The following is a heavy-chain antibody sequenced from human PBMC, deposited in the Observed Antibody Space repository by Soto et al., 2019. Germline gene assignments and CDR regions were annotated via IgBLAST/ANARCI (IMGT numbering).Heavy chain of an antibody. CDR3: AKESSVLWFGEFTF. V-gene: IGHV3-23*01. CDR2: ISARGDST. J-gene: IGHJ4*02. Sequence: EVQLLESGGGFIQPGGSLRLSFAASGFTFTAYAMSWVRQAPGKGLEWVSAISARGDSTYYRDSVKGRFTISRDNSKNTLYLQMNSLRAEDTAVYYCAKESSVLWFGEFTFWGQGTLVTVSS. CDR1: GFTFTAYA. D-gene: IGHD3-10*01.